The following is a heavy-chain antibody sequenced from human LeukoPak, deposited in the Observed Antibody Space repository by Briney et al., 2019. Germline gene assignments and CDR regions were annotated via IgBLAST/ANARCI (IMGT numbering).Heavy chain of an antibody. D-gene: IGHD4-11*01. CDR3: AGPTDYSSFLAF. V-gene: IGHV6-1*01. Sequence: SQTLSLTCAVSGDSVSSSSAVWNWIRQSPSGGLEWLGRTYYRSKWHNEYAESVKSRISITSDTSKNQFSLQLNSVTPEDTAEYFCAGPTDYSSFLAFWGQGTLVTVSS. J-gene: IGHJ4*02. CDR2: TYYRSKWHN. CDR1: GDSVSSSSAV.